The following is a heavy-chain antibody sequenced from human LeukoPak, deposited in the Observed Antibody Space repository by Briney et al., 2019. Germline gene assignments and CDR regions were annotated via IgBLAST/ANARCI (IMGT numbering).Heavy chain of an antibody. CDR1: GVTFSDYY. CDR2: ISSSVSTI. J-gene: IGHJ3*02. V-gene: IGHV3-11*01. CDR3: ARVIVGNPDAFDI. Sequence: GGSLRLFCAASGVTFSDYYMIWMRQAPEKGLEGVSYISSSVSTIDDAASVKGRFTISRDNAKNSLYLQMNSLRAEDTAVYYCARVIVGNPDAFDIWGQGTMVTVSS. D-gene: IGHD3-22*01.